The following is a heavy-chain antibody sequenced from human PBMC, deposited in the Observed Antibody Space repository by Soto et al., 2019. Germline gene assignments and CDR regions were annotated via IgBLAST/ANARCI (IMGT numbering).Heavy chain of an antibody. CDR1: GFTFSSYT. J-gene: IGHJ6*02. Sequence: EVQLVESGGGLVQPGGSLRLSCAASGFTFSSYTMNWVRQAPGKGLEWVSCISSSSGTIYYADSVQGRSTISRDNAKNSLYLQMNSLRAEDTAVYYCARGFLLTGYFRRDTYGMDVWGQGTRVTVSS. CDR2: ISSSSGTI. V-gene: IGHV3-48*01. D-gene: IGHD3-9*01. CDR3: ARGFLLTGYFRRDTYGMDV.